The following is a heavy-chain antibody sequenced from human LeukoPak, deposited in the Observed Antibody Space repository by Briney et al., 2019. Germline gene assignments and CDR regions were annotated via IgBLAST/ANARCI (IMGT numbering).Heavy chain of an antibody. D-gene: IGHD4-17*01. V-gene: IGHV3-74*01. Sequence: GGSLRLSCAASGFTLSTYWMHWVRQAPGKGLVWVSRVNRDGSSTSYADSVKGRFTISRDNAKNTLYLQMNSLRAEDTAVYYCASGGAYGDYGIDYWGQGTLVTVSS. CDR2: VNRDGSST. CDR1: GFTLSTYW. J-gene: IGHJ4*02. CDR3: ASGGAYGDYGIDY.